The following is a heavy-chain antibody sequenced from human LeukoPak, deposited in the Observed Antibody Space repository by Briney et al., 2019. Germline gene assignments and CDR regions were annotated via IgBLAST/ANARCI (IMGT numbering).Heavy chain of an antibody. CDR3: TTLRRDY. Sequence: MAGGSLRLSCAASGFTFSNAWMSWVRQAPGKGLEWVGRIKSKTDGWTTDYAAPVKGRFTISRDDSKNTLYLQMNSLKTEDTAVYYCTTLRRDYWGQGTLVTVSS. CDR1: GFTFSNAW. CDR2: IKSKTDGWTT. J-gene: IGHJ4*02. V-gene: IGHV3-15*01.